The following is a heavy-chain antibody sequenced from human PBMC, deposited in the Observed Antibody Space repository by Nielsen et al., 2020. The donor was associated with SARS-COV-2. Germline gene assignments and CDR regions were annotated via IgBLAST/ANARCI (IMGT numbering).Heavy chain of an antibody. CDR2: IYYSGSA. V-gene: IGHV4-30-4*01. CDR3: ARERQGYNYYYGMDV. D-gene: IGHD5-24*01. CDR1: GGSIESYEPY. J-gene: IGHJ6*02. Sequence: SEPLSPTCSVPGGSIESYEPYWCWSRQSPGKGLEWIGYIYYSGSAYYNPSLEGRVTISVDTSANQFSLRLNSVTAADTAQYYCARERQGYNYYYGMDVWGQGTTVTVS.